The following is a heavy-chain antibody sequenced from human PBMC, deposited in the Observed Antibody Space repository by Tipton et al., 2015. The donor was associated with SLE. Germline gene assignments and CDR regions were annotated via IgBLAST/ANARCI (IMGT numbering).Heavy chain of an antibody. D-gene: IGHD3-10*01. V-gene: IGHV1-18*01. CDR1: GYTFTSYG. CDR3: ARDVMVQGVIAAAFDY. J-gene: IGHJ4*02. Sequence: QVQLVQSGAEVKKPGASVKVSCKASGYTFTSYGISWARQAPGQGLEGMGWISPYNGKTNDAQKLQGRVTMTTDTSTSTAYMELRSLRSDDTAVYYCARDVMVQGVIAAAFDYWGEGTLVTVSS. CDR2: ISPYNGKT.